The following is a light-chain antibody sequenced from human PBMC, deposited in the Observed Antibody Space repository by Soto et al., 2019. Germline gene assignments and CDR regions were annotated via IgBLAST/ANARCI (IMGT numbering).Light chain of an antibody. J-gene: IGLJ1*01. V-gene: IGLV2-14*01. CDR1: SSDVGGYNY. CDR3: SSYTSSSTLYV. CDR2: EVS. Sequence: QSALTQPASVSGSPGQSITISCTGTSSDVGGYNYVSWYQQHPGKAPKLMIFEVSSRPSGVSYRFSGSKSGNTASLTISGLQAEDEADYYCSSYTSSSTLYVFGSGTKLTDL.